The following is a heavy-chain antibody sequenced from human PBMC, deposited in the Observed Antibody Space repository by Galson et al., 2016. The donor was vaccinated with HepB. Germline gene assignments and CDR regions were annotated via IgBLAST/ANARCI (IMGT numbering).Heavy chain of an antibody. J-gene: IGHJ5*02. D-gene: IGHD1-14*01. CDR2: IIPIFGTG. Sequence: SVKVSCKASGGTFSSYTINWVRQAPGQGLEWVGGIIPIFGTGNYAQKFQGRVTITADKSTSTAYMELSSLGSEDTAVYYCATRSGFSRNWFDPWGQGTLVTVSS. CDR3: ATRSGFSRNWFDP. CDR1: GGTFSSYT. V-gene: IGHV1-69*06.